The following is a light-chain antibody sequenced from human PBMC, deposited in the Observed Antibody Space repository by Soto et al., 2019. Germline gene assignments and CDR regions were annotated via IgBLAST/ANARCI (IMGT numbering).Light chain of an antibody. Sequence: QSALTQPASVSGSPGQSITISCTGTSSDVGGYNYVSWYQQHPGKAPKLMIYDVSNRPSGVSNRLSGSKSGNTASLTISGLQAEDEADYYCSSYTSSSTPVVFGGGTKLTVL. CDR1: SSDVGGYNY. CDR2: DVS. J-gene: IGLJ2*01. CDR3: SSYTSSSTPVV. V-gene: IGLV2-14*01.